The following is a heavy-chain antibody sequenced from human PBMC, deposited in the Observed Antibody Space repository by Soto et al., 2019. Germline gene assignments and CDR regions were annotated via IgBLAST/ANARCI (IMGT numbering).Heavy chain of an antibody. CDR2: ISSSSSYI. CDR3: ARDGYSSSWSKACAFDI. CDR1: GFTFSSYS. J-gene: IGHJ3*02. D-gene: IGHD6-13*01. V-gene: IGHV3-21*01. Sequence: GGSLRLSCAASGFTFSSYSMNWVRQAPGKGLEWVSSISSSSSYIYYADSVKGRFTISRDNAKNSLYLQMNSLRAEDTAVYYCARDGYSSSWSKACAFDIWGQGTMVTVSS.